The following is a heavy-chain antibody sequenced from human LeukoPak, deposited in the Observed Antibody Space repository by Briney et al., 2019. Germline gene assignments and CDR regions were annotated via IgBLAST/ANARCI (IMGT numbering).Heavy chain of an antibody. D-gene: IGHD4-17*01. CDR1: GGSISSGGYS. Sequence: PSQTLSLTCAVSGGSISSGGYSWSWIRQPPGKGLEWIGYIYHSGSTYYNPSLKSRVTISVDRSKNQFSLKLSSVTAADTAVYYCARGGIYGDYRNDAFDIWGQGTMVTVSS. V-gene: IGHV4-30-2*01. CDR2: IYHSGST. J-gene: IGHJ3*02. CDR3: ARGGIYGDYRNDAFDI.